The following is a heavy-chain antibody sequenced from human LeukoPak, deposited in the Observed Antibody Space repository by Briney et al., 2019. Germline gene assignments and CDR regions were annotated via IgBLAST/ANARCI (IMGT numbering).Heavy chain of an antibody. Sequence: ASVKVSCKASGYTFTSYDINWVRQATGQGLEWMGWMNPNSGNTGYAQKFQGRVTMTRNTSISTAYMELSSLRSEDTAVYYCARVKTYYYDSSGYYPWGQGTLVTVSS. V-gene: IGHV1-8*01. CDR1: GYTFTSYD. CDR3: ARVKTYYYDSSGYYP. D-gene: IGHD3-22*01. J-gene: IGHJ5*02. CDR2: MNPNSGNT.